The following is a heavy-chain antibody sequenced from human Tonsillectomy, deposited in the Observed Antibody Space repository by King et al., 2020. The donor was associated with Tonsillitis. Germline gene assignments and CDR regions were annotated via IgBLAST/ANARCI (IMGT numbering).Heavy chain of an antibody. CDR2: IFYSGST. J-gene: IGHJ3*02. CDR3: ARDRSKWGLPGDDAFDI. V-gene: IGHV4-59*01. Sequence: QLQESGPGLVKPSETLSLTCTVSGGSISSYYWSWIRQPPGKGLEWIGYIFYSGSTNYNPSLKSRVTISVDTSKNQFSLKLSSVTAADTAVYYCARDRSKWGLPGDDAFDIWGQGTMVTVSS. D-gene: IGHD1-26*01. CDR1: GGSISSYY.